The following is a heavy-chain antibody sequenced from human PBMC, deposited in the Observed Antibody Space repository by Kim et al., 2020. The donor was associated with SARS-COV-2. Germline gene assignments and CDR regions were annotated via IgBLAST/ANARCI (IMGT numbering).Heavy chain of an antibody. V-gene: IGHV1-18*01. Sequence: EQKLQGRVTMTTDTSTSTAYMELRSLRSDDTAVYYCARGPAAVDYGTFDYWGQGTLVTVSS. CDR3: ARGPAAVDYGTFDY. J-gene: IGHJ4*02. D-gene: IGHD6-13*01.